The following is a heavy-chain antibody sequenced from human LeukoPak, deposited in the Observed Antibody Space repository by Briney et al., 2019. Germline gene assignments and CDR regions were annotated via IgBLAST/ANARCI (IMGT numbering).Heavy chain of an antibody. CDR3: ARDCRTYYYDSSGYYYPGY. D-gene: IGHD3-22*01. J-gene: IGHJ4*02. CDR1: GYTFTSYG. CDR2: ISAYNGNT. Sequence: GASVKVSCKASGYTFTSYGISWVRQAPGQGLEWMGWISAYNGNTNYAQKLQGRVTMTTDTSTSTAYMELRGLRSDDTAVYYCARDCRTYYYDSSGYYYPGYWGQGTLVTVSS. V-gene: IGHV1-18*01.